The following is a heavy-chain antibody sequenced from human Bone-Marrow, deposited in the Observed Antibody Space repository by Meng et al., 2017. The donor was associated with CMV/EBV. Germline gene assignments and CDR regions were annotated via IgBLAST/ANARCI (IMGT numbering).Heavy chain of an antibody. Sequence: GESLKISCAASGFTFSSYWMHWVRQAPGKGLVWVSRINSDGSSTSYADSVKGRFTISRDNAKNTLYLQMNSLRAEDTAVYYCARGKGGYYYGPGIPWYFDYWGQGTLVTVSS. V-gene: IGHV3-74*01. D-gene: IGHD3-10*01. J-gene: IGHJ4*02. CDR2: INSDGSST. CDR1: GFTFSSYW. CDR3: ARGKGGYYYGPGIPWYFDY.